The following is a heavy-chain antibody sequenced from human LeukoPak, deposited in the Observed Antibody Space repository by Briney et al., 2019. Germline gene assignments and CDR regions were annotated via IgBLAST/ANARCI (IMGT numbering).Heavy chain of an antibody. V-gene: IGHV3-23*01. Sequence: PGGSLTLSCVASGFTFSSCAMSWVRETPARGLEWVSSLRGNGDAFHADSVKGRFTLSRDESRNTVYLQLNKLRVEDTAIYYCAKASWVSTADAVLWGQGTVVTVSS. J-gene: IGHJ4*02. D-gene: IGHD3-16*01. CDR1: GFTFSSCA. CDR3: AKASWVSTADAVL. CDR2: LRGNGDA.